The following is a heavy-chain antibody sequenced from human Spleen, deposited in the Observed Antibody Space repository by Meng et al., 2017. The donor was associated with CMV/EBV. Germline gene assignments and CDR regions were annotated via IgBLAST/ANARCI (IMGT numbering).Heavy chain of an antibody. CDR2: IHYSGDT. CDR1: GGSNRSSTYN. J-gene: IGHJ2*01. CDR3: ARYPGTDWYFDL. Sequence: VSGGSNRSSTYNWGWIRQPPGKGLEWIGSIHYSGDTYYNPSLKSRVTISVDTSKTHFSLNLNSVTAADTAVYYCARYPGTDWYFDLWGRGTLVTVSS. V-gene: IGHV4-39*07. D-gene: IGHD1-14*01.